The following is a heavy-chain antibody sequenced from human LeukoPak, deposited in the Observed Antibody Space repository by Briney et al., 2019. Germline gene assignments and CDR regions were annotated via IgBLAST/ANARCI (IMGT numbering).Heavy chain of an antibody. CDR2: IQEDGKKE. CDR1: GFTFTKFW. J-gene: IGHJ3*02. CDR3: ARARAFDI. Sequence: GGSLRLSCEASGFTFTKFWMSWVRQAPGKGLEWVANIQEDGKKENYVDSVRGRFTISRDNAKNSLYLQMNSLRAEDTAVYYCARARAFDIWGQGTMVTVSS. V-gene: IGHV3-7*01.